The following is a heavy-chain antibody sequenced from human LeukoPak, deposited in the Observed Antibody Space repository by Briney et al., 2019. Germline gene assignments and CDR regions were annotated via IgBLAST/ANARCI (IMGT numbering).Heavy chain of an antibody. Sequence: SETLSLTCTVSGGSISSSSYYWGWIRQPPGKGLEWIGSIYYSGSTYYNPSLKSRVTISVDTSKNQFSLKLGSVTAADTAVYYCARQIPSYYYYMDVWGKGTTVTISS. CDR3: ARQIPSYYYYMDV. J-gene: IGHJ6*03. CDR2: IYYSGST. D-gene: IGHD2-21*01. CDR1: GGSISSSSYY. V-gene: IGHV4-39*01.